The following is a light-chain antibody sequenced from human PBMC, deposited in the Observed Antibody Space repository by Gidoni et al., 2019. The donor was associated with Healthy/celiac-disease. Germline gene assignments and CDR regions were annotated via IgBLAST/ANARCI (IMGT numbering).Light chain of an antibody. CDR3: QQRSNWPRT. CDR2: DAF. Sequence: EIVLTQSPATLSLSPGERATLSCRASQSVSSYLAWYQQKPGQAPRLLTYDAFNRATGIPARFSGSGSRTDFTLTISSLEPEDFAVYYCQQRSNWPRTFGQGTKVEIK. CDR1: QSVSSY. J-gene: IGKJ1*01. V-gene: IGKV3-11*01.